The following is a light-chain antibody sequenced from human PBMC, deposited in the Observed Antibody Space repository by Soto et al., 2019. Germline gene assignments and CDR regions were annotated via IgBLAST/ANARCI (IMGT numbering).Light chain of an antibody. CDR1: QSVSSSY. Sequence: EIILTQSPDTLSLSPGERATLSCRASQSVSSSYIAWYQQRPGQTPSLLIYGASTRATGIPDRFSGSGSGTDFTLTISRLEPEDFAVYYCHQYGSSPATFGQGTKVDI. V-gene: IGKV3-20*01. J-gene: IGKJ1*01. CDR2: GAS. CDR3: HQYGSSPAT.